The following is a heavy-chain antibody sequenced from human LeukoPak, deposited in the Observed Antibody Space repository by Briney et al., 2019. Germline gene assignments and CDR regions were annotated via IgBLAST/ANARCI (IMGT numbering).Heavy chain of an antibody. CDR2: IIPIFGTA. CDR3: ARSCSSTSCYWYAFDV. D-gene: IGHD2-2*01. Sequence: SVKVSCKASGGTFSSYAISWVRQAPGQGLEWMGRIIPIFGTANYAQKFQGRVTITTDESTSTAYMELSSLRSEDTAVYYCARSCSSTSCYWYAFDVWGQGTMVTVSS. V-gene: IGHV1-69*05. J-gene: IGHJ3*01. CDR1: GGTFSSYA.